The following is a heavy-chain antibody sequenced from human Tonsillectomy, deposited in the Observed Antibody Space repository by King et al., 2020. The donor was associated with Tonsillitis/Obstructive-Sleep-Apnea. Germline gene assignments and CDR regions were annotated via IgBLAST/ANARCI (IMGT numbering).Heavy chain of an antibody. CDR1: GGSISTSTYY. V-gene: IGHV4-39*01. CDR3: ARHFPDYSNYFYY. J-gene: IGHJ4*02. D-gene: IGHD4-11*01. Sequence: QLQESGPGLVKPSETLSLTCTVSGGSISTSTYYWGWIRQPPGEGPGWIGSIYYSGSTYYNPSLKSRVTMSVYTSNNQFSLKLSAVTAADTAVYYCARHFPDYSNYFYYWGQGTLVTVSS. CDR2: IYYSGST.